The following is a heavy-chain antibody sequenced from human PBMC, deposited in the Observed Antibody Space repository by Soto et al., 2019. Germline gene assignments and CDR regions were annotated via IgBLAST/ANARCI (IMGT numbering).Heavy chain of an antibody. CDR3: ATPQLLGVAASPLLS. J-gene: IGHJ5*02. D-gene: IGHD2-15*01. CDR2: IHYSGGT. Sequence: ASETLSLTCTVSGGSISSYYWSWIRQPPGKGLEWIGYIHYSGGTNYNPPLKSRVTISLDTSKNQFSLKLSPVTAADTAVYYCATPQLLGVAASPLLSWGQGTLVTVSS. CDR1: GGSISSYY. V-gene: IGHV4-59*08.